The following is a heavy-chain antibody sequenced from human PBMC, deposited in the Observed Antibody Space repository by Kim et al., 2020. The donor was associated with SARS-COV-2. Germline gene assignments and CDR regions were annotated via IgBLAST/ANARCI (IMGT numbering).Heavy chain of an antibody. CDR1: GGSISSSSYY. V-gene: IGHV4-39*01. D-gene: IGHD3-10*01. Sequence: SETLSLTCTVSGGSISSSSYYWGWIRQPPGKGLEWIGSIYYSGRTYYNPSLKSRVTISVDTSKNQFSLKLSSVTAADTAVYYCARETRWCGESISGRAFDIWGQGTMVTVSS. J-gene: IGHJ3*02. CDR3: ARETRWCGESISGRAFDI. CDR2: IYYSGRT.